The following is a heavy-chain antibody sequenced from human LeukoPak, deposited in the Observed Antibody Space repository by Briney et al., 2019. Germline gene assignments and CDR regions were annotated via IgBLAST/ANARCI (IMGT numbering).Heavy chain of an antibody. CDR1: GFTFDDYA. J-gene: IGHJ3*02. CDR2: ISWNSGSI. CDR3: AKVDTAMDAFDI. Sequence: GGSLRLSCAASGFTFDDYAMHWVRQAPGKGLDWVSGISWNSGSIGYADSVKGRFTISRDNAKNSLYLQMNSLRAEDMALYYCAKVDTAMDAFDIWGQGTMVTVSS. D-gene: IGHD5-18*01. V-gene: IGHV3-9*03.